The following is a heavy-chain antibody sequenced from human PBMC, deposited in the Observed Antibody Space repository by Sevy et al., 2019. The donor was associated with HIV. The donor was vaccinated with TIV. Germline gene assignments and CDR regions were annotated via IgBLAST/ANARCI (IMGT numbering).Heavy chain of an antibody. V-gene: IGHV3-72*01. CDR3: ATHAGIAAAGRVFDY. J-gene: IGHJ4*02. CDR1: GFTFSDHY. CDR2: IRNKTDSYTT. Sequence: GGSLRLSCVASGFTFSDHYMERVRQAPRKGLEWVGRIRNKTDSYTTEYAASVKGRFTISRDDSKNSLYLLMNSLKTEDTAVYYCATHAGIAAAGRVFDYWGQGTLVTVSS. D-gene: IGHD6-13*01.